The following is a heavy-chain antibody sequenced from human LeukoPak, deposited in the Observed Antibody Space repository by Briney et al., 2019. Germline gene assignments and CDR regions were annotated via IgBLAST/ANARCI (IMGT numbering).Heavy chain of an antibody. J-gene: IGHJ4*02. CDR2: IWYDGGNK. V-gene: IGHV3-33*01. Sequence: GGSLRLSCAASGLTFRSYGMHWVRQAPGKGLEWVAVIWYDGGNKYYADSVKGRFTISRDNSKNTLYLQMDSLRVEDTAVYYCAATGGVAVAGSPFDYWGQGTLVTVSS. D-gene: IGHD6-19*01. CDR1: GLTFRSYG. CDR3: AATGGVAVAGSPFDY.